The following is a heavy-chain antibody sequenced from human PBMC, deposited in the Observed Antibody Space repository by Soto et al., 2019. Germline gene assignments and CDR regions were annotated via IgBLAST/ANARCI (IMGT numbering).Heavy chain of an antibody. J-gene: IGHJ6*02. CDR3: ARAPAGYSGYDLDV. D-gene: IGHD5-12*01. Sequence: QVQLVQSGAEVKKPGSSVKVSCKASGGTFSSYTISWVRQAPGQGLEWMGRIIPILGIANYAQKFQGRVTITADKSTSTAYMELSSLRSKDTAVYYCARAPAGYSGYDLDVWGQGTTVTVSS. CDR2: IIPILGIA. V-gene: IGHV1-69*02. CDR1: GGTFSSYT.